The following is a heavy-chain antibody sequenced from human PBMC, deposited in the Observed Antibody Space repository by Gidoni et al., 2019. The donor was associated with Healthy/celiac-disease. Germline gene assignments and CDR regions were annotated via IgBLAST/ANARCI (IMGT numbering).Heavy chain of an antibody. CDR1: GFKVSSNY. D-gene: IGHD4-17*01. CDR3: ARGSGRDGYGDYFDY. J-gene: IGHJ4*02. CDR2: IYSGGST. V-gene: IGHV3-53*01. Sequence: EVQLVEYGGGLIQPGGSLRVSGAGSGFKVSSNYRCWVRQAPGKGRGWVSVIYSGGSTYYADSVKGRFTISRDNSKNTLYLQMNSLRAEDTAVYYCARGSGRDGYGDYFDYWGQGTLVTVSS.